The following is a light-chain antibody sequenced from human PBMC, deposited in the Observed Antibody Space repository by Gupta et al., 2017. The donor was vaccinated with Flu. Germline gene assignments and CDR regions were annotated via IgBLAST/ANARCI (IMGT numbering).Light chain of an antibody. J-gene: IGKJ4*01. CDR2: ATS. Sequence: DIQMTQSPPSLSASVGDRVTITCRASQSISSYLNWYQQKPGKAPKLLIYATSNWQTGVPPRCSGSGYGTDFALTISSRQREDFAPYYCQQSDSNPTLSFGGGTKVEIE. CDR1: QSISSY. V-gene: IGKV1-39*01. CDR3: QQSDSNPTLS.